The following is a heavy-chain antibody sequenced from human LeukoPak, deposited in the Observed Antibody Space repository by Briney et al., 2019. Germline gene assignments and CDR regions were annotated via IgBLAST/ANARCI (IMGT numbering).Heavy chain of an antibody. Sequence: ASVMVSCKASGYTFTAYYLHWVRQAPGQGLEWMGWINPNSGGTTYAQQFQGRITMTRDTSISTAYMDLTRLTSDDTAVYYCARDSGSSSWEFDFWGQGTLVTVSS. J-gene: IGHJ4*02. V-gene: IGHV1-2*02. CDR1: GYTFTAYY. D-gene: IGHD6-13*01. CDR3: ARDSGSSSWEFDF. CDR2: INPNSGGT.